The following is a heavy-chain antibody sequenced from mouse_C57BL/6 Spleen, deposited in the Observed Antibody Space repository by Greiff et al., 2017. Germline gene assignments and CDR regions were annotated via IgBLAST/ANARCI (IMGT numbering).Heavy chain of an antibody. D-gene: IGHD1-1*01. Sequence: QVQLQQSGAELVRPGASVTLSCKASGYTFTDYEMHWVKQTPVHGLEWIGAIDPATGGTAYNQKFKGKAILTADKSSSTAYMELRSLTSEDSAVYYCTRSHYSSSYAMDYWGQGTSVTVSS. CDR3: TRSHYSSSYAMDY. V-gene: IGHV1-15*01. J-gene: IGHJ4*01. CDR1: GYTFTDYE. CDR2: IDPATGGT.